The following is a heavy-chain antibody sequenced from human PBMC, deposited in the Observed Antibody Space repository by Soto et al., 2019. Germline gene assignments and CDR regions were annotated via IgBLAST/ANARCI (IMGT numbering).Heavy chain of an antibody. J-gene: IGHJ4*02. CDR2: ISYDGSNK. D-gene: IGHD4-17*01. CDR1: GFTFSSYA. V-gene: IGHV3-30-3*01. Sequence: QVQLVESGGGVVQPGRSLRLSCAASGFTFSSYAMHWVRQAPGKGLEWVAVISYDGSNKYYTDSVKGRFTISRDNSKNTLYLQMNSLRAEDTAVYYCAREFHYGDYEGYFDYCGQGTLVTVSS. CDR3: AREFHYGDYEGYFDY.